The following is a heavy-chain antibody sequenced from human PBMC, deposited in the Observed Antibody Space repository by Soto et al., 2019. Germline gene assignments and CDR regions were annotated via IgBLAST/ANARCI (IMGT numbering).Heavy chain of an antibody. CDR2: INHSGTT. CDR1: GGSFSGYY. V-gene: IGHV4-34*01. CDR3: AGVGLGMDV. J-gene: IGHJ6*02. Sequence: PSETLSLTCAVYGGSFSGYYWSWIRQPPGKGLEWIGEINHSGTTNYNPSLKSRVTISVDTSKTQFSVRLTSVTAADTAVYYCAGVGLGMDVWGQGTTVTVSS.